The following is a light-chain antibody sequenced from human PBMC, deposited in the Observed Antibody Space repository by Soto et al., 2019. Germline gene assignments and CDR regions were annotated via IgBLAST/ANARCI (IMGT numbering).Light chain of an antibody. CDR2: DAS. CDR3: QHSYNTPRA. CDR1: QTIRNY. J-gene: IGKJ2*01. Sequence: DIQMTQSPSLLSASVGARVTITCRSNQTIRNYLNWYQQKPGKAPNLLIHDASSLQDGVPSLFSGRGFGTDFTLTINDLQVADFATYYCQHSYNTPRAFGQGTKIEI. V-gene: IGKV1-39*01.